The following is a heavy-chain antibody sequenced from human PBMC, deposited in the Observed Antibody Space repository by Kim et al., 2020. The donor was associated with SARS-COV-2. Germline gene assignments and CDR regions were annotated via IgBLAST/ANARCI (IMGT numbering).Heavy chain of an antibody. CDR1: TFMFDLHG. D-gene: IGHD3-10*01. CDR2: IIWHTNVI. J-gene: IGHJ4*02. CDR3: AKDVEAGGAKF. V-gene: IGHV3-9*01. Sequence: GGSLRLSCTSSTFMFDLHGVHWVRQAPGKGLEWVSGIIWHTNVIDYAASVRGRFTISTDTAKNSLYLQMNSLRPEDTALYYCAKDVEAGGAKFWGQGAPVTVSS.